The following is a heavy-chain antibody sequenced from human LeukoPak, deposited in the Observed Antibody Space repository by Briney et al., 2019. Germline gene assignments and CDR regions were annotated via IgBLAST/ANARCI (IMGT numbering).Heavy chain of an antibody. V-gene: IGHV1-18*01. CDR3: ARVTDDYGDYYYYGMDV. CDR2: ISAYNGNT. J-gene: IGHJ6*02. CDR1: GYTFTSYG. D-gene: IGHD4/OR15-4a*01. Sequence: ASVKVSCKASGYTFTSYGISWVRQAPGQGPEWMGWISAYNGNTNYAQKLQGRVTMTTDTSTSTAYMELRSLRSDDTAVYYCARVTDDYGDYYYYGMDVWGQGTTVTVSS.